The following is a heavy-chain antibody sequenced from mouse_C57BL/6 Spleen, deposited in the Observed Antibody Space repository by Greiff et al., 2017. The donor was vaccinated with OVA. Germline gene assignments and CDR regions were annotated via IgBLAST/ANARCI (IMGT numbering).Heavy chain of an antibody. V-gene: IGHV1-82*01. Sequence: QVQLKESGPELVKPGASVTISCKASGYAFSSSWMNWVKQRPGKGLEWIGRIYPGDGDTNYNGKFTGKATPTADKSSSTAYMQLSSLTSEDSAVYFGANLYYGSSYDDWGTGTTVTVSS. CDR1: GYAFSSSW. D-gene: IGHD1-1*01. CDR2: IYPGDGDT. J-gene: IGHJ1*03. CDR3: ANLYYGSSYDD.